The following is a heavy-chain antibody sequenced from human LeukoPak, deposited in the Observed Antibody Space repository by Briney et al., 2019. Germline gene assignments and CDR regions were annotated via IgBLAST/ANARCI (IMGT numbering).Heavy chain of an antibody. CDR3: ARGGKLDYPFDY. D-gene: IGHD4-11*01. Sequence: PGGSLRLSCAASGFTFGSYAMSWVRQPPGKGLEWVSSISDSRDYKYYADSVKGRFTISTDDAKKSVSLQMNSLRAEDTAVYYCARGGKLDYPFDYWGQGTLVTVSS. J-gene: IGHJ4*02. V-gene: IGHV3-21*01. CDR1: GFTFGSYA. CDR2: ISDSRDYK.